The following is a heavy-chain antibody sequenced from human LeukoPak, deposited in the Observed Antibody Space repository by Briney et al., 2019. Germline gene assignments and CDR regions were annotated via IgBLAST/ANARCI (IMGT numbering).Heavy chain of an antibody. Sequence: SETLSLTCTVSGGSISSYYWSWIRQPPGKGLEYIGYIYFSGSTNYNPSLKSRVTISVDTSKNQFSLKLSSVTAADAAVYYCARDGGKGWLWFDYWGQGTLVTVSS. D-gene: IGHD3-9*01. J-gene: IGHJ4*02. CDR2: IYFSGST. CDR3: ARDGGKGWLWFDY. V-gene: IGHV4-59*01. CDR1: GGSISSYY.